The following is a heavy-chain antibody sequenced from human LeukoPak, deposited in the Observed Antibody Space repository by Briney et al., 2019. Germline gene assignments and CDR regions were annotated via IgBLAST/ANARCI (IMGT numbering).Heavy chain of an antibody. D-gene: IGHD1-20*01. V-gene: IGHV4-39*01. Sequence: SETLSLTCSVSGGSISSSNYFWGWIRQPPGQGLEWIGSIFYSGSTYYNPSLKGRVTISADTSKNQFSLKLNSVTATDTAVYYCAGVDYNWNYLHFWGQGTLVTVSS. J-gene: IGHJ4*02. CDR2: IFYSGST. CDR1: GGSISSSNYF. CDR3: AGVDYNWNYLHF.